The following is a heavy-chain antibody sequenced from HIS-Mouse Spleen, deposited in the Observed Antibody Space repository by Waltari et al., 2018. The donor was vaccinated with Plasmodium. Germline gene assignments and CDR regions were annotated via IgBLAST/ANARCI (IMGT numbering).Heavy chain of an antibody. D-gene: IGHD3-10*01. Sequence: QVQLQESGPGLVKPSETLSLTCTVSGGSISSYYWSWIRQPAGKGLEWIGRSYTSWSTIYNPSRKCRVTMSVDTSKNQFSLKLSSVTAADTAVYYCARTWVRGVTTNWFDPWGQGTLVTVSS. V-gene: IGHV4-4*07. CDR1: GGSISSYY. CDR2: SYTSWST. CDR3: ARTWVRGVTTNWFDP. J-gene: IGHJ5*02.